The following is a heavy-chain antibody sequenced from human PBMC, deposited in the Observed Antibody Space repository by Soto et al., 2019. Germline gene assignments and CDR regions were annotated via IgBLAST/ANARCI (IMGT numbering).Heavy chain of an antibody. Sequence: ASVQVSCKASGYTFTGYYMHWVRQAPGQGLEWMGWINPNSGGTNYAQKFQGRVTMTRDTSISTAYMELSRLRPDDTAVYYCDTGSSCSPRTFKGCSDIWGQGTMVTVS. CDR1: GYTFTGYY. D-gene: IGHD6-19*01. J-gene: IGHJ3*02. V-gene: IGHV1-2*02. CDR3: DTGSSCSPRTFKGCSDI. CDR2: INPNSGGT.